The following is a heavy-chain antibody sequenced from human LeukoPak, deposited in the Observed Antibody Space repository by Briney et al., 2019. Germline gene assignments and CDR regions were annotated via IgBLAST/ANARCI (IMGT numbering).Heavy chain of an antibody. Sequence: GGSLRLSCAASGFTLSNYAMSLVRQAAGKGLEWVSGIGGDGIFYADSVRGRFTISRDNSKNTLYLQMNSLRGDDTALYYCAKELAAAGNPAYDSWGQGILVTVSS. CDR3: AKELAAAGNPAYDS. D-gene: IGHD6-13*01. J-gene: IGHJ5*01. CDR1: GFTLSNYA. V-gene: IGHV3-23*01. CDR2: IGGDGI.